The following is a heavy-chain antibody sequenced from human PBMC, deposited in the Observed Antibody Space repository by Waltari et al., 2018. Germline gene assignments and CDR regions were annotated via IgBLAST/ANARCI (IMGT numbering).Heavy chain of an antibody. CDR1: GGSFSGYY. CDR2: INHSEST. Sequence: QVQLQQWGAGLLKPSETLSLTCAVYGGSFSGYYWSWIRQPPGKGLEWIGEINHSESTNYNPSLKSRVTISVDTSKNQFSLKLSSVTAADTAVYYCARVSGIWSGYPIGDGMDVWGQGTTVTVSS. V-gene: IGHV4-34*01. CDR3: ARVSGIWSGYPIGDGMDV. D-gene: IGHD3-3*01. J-gene: IGHJ6*02.